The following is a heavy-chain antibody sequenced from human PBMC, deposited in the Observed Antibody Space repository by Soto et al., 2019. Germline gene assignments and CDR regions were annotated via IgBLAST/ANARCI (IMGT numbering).Heavy chain of an antibody. CDR1: GGSISSSSYY. V-gene: IGHV4-39*01. J-gene: IGHJ4*02. Sequence: SETLSLTCTVSGGSISSSSYYWGWIRQPPGKGLEWIGSIYYSGSTYYNPSLKSRVTISVDTSKNQFSLKLSSVTAADTAVYYCARLSRRIQLWNFDYWGQGTLVTVSS. CDR3: ARLSRRIQLWNFDY. CDR2: IYYSGST. D-gene: IGHD5-18*01.